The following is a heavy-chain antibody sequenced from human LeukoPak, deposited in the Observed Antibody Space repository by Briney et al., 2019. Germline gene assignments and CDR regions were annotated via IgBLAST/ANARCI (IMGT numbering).Heavy chain of an antibody. CDR1: GFTFSTYA. J-gene: IGHJ3*02. CDR3: AKDRRGSYYPDAFDI. D-gene: IGHD1-26*01. CDR2: IPYDGSNK. Sequence: GRSLRLSCAASGFTFSTYAMHWVRQAPGKGLEWVAVIPYDGSNKYYADSVKGRFTISRDNSKNMLYLQMNSLRAEDTAVYYCAKDRRGSYYPDAFDIWGQGTMVTVSS. V-gene: IGHV3-30*04.